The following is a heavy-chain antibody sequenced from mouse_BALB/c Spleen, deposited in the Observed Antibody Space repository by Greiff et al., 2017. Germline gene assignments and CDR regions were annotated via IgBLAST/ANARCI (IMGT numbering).Heavy chain of an antibody. V-gene: IGHV1-69*01. Sequence: QVQLQQPGAELVMPGASVKMSCKASGYTFTDYWMHWVKQRPGQGLEWIGAIDTSDSYTSYNQKFKGKATLTVDESSSTAYMQLSSLTSEDSAVYYCARDYRYDGGYYAMDYWGQGTSVTVSS. CDR3: ARDYRYDGGYYAMDY. J-gene: IGHJ4*01. D-gene: IGHD2-14*01. CDR2: IDTSDSYT. CDR1: GYTFTDYW.